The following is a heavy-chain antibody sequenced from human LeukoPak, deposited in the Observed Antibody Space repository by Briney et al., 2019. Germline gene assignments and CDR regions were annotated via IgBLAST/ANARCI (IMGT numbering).Heavy chain of an antibody. CDR2: IYYSGST. V-gene: IGHV4-31*03. CDR3: ARGDGYNYNWFDP. J-gene: IGHJ5*02. D-gene: IGHD5-24*01. CDR1: GGSISSGGYY. Sequence: PSETLSLTCTVSGGSISSGGYYWSWIRQHPGKGLEWIGYIYYSGSTYYNPSLKSRVTISVDTSKNQFSLKLSSVTAADTAVYYCARGDGYNYNWFDPWGQGTLVTVSS.